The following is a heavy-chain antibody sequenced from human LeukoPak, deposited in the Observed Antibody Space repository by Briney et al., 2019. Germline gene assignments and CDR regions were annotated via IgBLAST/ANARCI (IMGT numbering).Heavy chain of an antibody. CDR1: GYTFTNYY. J-gene: IGHJ4*02. D-gene: IGHD2/OR15-2a*01. Sequence: ASVKVSCKASGYTFTNYYIHWVRQAPGQGLEWMGWISAYNGNTNYAQKLQGRVTMTTDTSTSTAYMELRSLRSDDTAVYYCARYYGPRRGFDYWGQGTLVTVSS. CDR3: ARYYGPRRGFDY. CDR2: ISAYNGNT. V-gene: IGHV1-18*04.